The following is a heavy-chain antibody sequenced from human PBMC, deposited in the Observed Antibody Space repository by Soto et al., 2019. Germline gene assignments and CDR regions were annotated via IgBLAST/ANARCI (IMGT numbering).Heavy chain of an antibody. J-gene: IGHJ4*02. CDR1: GGSISSSSYY. D-gene: IGHD3-10*01. Sequence: QLQLQESGPGLVKPSETLSLTCTVSGGSISSSSYYWGWIRQPPGKGLEWIGSIYYSGSTYSNPSCKSRVTISVDTSKNQFSLKLSSVTAADTAVYYCASFSTRLWFGELRFGEEGYYFDYWGQGTLVTVSS. V-gene: IGHV4-39*01. CDR2: IYYSGST. CDR3: ASFSTRLWFGELRFGEEGYYFDY.